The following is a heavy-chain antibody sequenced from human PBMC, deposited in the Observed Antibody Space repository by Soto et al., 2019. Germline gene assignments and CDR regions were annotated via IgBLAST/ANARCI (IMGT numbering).Heavy chain of an antibody. D-gene: IGHD2-21*02. J-gene: IGHJ4*02. CDR1: GYTFTSYA. Sequence: ASVKVSCKASGYTFTSYAMHWVRQAPGQRLEWMAWINAGNGSTKYSQKFQGRVTITRDTSASTAYMELSSLRSEDTAVYYCARSIVVVTALDYWGQGTLVTVSS. V-gene: IGHV1-3*01. CDR3: ARSIVVVTALDY. CDR2: INAGNGST.